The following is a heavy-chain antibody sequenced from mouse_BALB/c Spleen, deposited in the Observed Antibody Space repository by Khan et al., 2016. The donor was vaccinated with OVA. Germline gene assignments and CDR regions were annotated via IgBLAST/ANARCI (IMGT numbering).Heavy chain of an antibody. J-gene: IGHJ2*01. CDR3: ARDRMDY. V-gene: IGHV1-7*01. CDR1: GYTFTTYW. Sequence: QIQLKQSGTELAKPGASVKMSCKASGYTFTTYWMHWVKQRPGQGLEWIGYINPTSGYPDYTEKFKDKATLSADKSSSTAYMQLSSLTSEDSAVYCCARDRMDYWGQGTTVTVSS. CDR2: INPTSGYP.